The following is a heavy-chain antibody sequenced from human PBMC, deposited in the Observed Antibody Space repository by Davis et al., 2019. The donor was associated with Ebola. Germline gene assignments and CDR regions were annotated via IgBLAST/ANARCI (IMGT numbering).Heavy chain of an antibody. Sequence: GESLKISCAASGFTFSSYSMNWVRQAPGKGLEWVSSISSSSSYIYYADSVKGRFTISRDNAKNSLYLQMNSLRAEDTAVYYCARRRGDYIDSLTDSWGQGTLVTVSS. CDR3: ARRRGDYIDSLTDS. J-gene: IGHJ4*02. D-gene: IGHD4-17*01. CDR1: GFTFSSYS. V-gene: IGHV3-21*01. CDR2: ISSSSSYI.